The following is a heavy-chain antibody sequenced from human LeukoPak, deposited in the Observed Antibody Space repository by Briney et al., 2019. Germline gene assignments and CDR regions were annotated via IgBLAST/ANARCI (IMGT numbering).Heavy chain of an antibody. Sequence: PGGSLRLSCTVSGFTVSSNSMSWVRQAPGKGLEWVSSISSSSSYIYYADSVKGRFTISRDNAKNSLYLQMNSLRAEDTAVYYCARVKYYYYDSSGYLVYDAFDIWGQGTMVTVSS. CDR1: GFTVSSNS. CDR2: ISSSSSYI. CDR3: ARVKYYYYDSSGYLVYDAFDI. J-gene: IGHJ3*02. V-gene: IGHV3-21*01. D-gene: IGHD3-22*01.